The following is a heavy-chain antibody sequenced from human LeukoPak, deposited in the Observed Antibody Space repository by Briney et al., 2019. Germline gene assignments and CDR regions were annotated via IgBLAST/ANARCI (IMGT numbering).Heavy chain of an antibody. V-gene: IGHV1-18*01. Sequence: ASVKDSCKASGYTFTSYGISWVRQAPGQGIEWMGWISAYNGNTNNAQKLQGRVTMTTDTSTSTGYMELRSMRSDDTAVYYCATNILVRDIINWFDPWGQGTLVTVSS. J-gene: IGHJ5*02. CDR1: GYTFTSYG. CDR3: ATNILVRDIINWFDP. D-gene: IGHD3-10*01. CDR2: ISAYNGNT.